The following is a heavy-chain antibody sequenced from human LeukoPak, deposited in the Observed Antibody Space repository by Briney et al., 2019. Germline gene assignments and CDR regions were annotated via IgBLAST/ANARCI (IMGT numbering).Heavy chain of an antibody. J-gene: IGHJ6*02. V-gene: IGHV3-23*01. Sequence: GGSLRLSCAASGFTFSSYAMSWVRQAPGKGQEWVSAISGSGGSTYYADSVKGRFTISRDNSKNTLYLQLDSLRAEDTAVYYCAKDSSSSNHFYGMDVWGQGTTVTVSS. D-gene: IGHD6-6*01. CDR1: GFTFSSYA. CDR2: ISGSGGST. CDR3: AKDSSSSNHFYGMDV.